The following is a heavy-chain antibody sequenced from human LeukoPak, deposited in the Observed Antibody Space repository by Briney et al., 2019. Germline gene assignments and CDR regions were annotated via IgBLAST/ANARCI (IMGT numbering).Heavy chain of an antibody. D-gene: IGHD2-15*01. V-gene: IGHV1-18*04. Sequence: ASVKVSCKASGYTLTSYGISWVRQAPGQGLESMGWISAYNGNKNYAQKLQGRVTMTTDTSTSTAYMELRSLRSDDTAVYYCARDCSGGSCYSEAPHPHWFDPWGQGTLVTVSS. CDR1: GYTLTSYG. J-gene: IGHJ5*02. CDR2: ISAYNGNK. CDR3: ARDCSGGSCYSEAPHPHWFDP.